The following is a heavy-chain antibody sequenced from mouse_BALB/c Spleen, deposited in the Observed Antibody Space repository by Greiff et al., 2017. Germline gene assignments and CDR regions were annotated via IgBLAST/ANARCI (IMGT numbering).Heavy chain of an antibody. CDR3: ARAGYGSTLYYYAMDY. CDR1: GFTFSDYY. Sequence: EVQLVESGGGLVKPGGSLKLSCAASGFTFSDYYMYWVRQTPEKRLEWVATISDGGSYTYYPDSVKGRFTISRDNAKNNLYLQMSSLKSEDTAMYYCARAGYGSTLYYYAMDYWGQGTSVTVSS. J-gene: IGHJ4*01. CDR2: ISDGGSYT. V-gene: IGHV5-4*02. D-gene: IGHD1-1*01.